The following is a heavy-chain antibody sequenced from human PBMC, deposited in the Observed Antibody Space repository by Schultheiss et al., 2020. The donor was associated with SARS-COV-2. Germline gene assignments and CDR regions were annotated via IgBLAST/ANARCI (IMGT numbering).Heavy chain of an antibody. Sequence: GGSLRLSCAASGFTFSSYEMNWVRQAPGKGLEWVSYISSSGSTIYYADSVKGRFTISRDNAKNSLYLQMNSLRAEDTAVYYCARVLRFLEWLLSDGSFDYWGQGTLVTVSS. CDR1: GFTFSSYE. J-gene: IGHJ4*02. V-gene: IGHV3-48*03. CDR3: ARVLRFLEWLLSDGSFDY. CDR2: ISSSGSTI. D-gene: IGHD3-3*01.